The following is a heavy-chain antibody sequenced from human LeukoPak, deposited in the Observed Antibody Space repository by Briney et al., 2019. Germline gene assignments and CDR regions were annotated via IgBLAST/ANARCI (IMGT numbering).Heavy chain of an antibody. CDR1: GFTFSDFY. J-gene: IGHJ4*02. CDR3: ASLRGHTLNTPLDY. CDR2: ISSRSSTI. Sequence: GGSLRLSCAASGFTFSDFYMTWIRQAPGKGLEWVSYISSRSSTINYADSVKGRFTISRDNAKNSVYLQMNSLRAEDTAAYYCASLRGHTLNTPLDYWGQGTLVTVSS. V-gene: IGHV3-11*04. D-gene: IGHD5-18*01.